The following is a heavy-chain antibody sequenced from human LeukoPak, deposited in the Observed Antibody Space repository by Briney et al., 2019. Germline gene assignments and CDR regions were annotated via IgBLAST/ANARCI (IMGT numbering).Heavy chain of an antibody. CDR3: AREDSGSYYYYYGMDA. CDR1: TYTLTELS. D-gene: IGHD1-26*01. Sequence: ASVKVSCKVSTYTLTELSIHWVRQAPGKGLEWMGGFDPEHGETIYAQKFQGRVTMTRDTSTSTVYMELSSLRSEDTAVYYCAREDSGSYYYYYGMDAWGQGTTVTVSS. J-gene: IGHJ6*02. V-gene: IGHV1-24*01. CDR2: FDPEHGET.